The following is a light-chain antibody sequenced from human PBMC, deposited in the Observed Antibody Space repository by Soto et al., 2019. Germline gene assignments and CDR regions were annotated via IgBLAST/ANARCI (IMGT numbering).Light chain of an antibody. CDR2: EVT. CDR3: CSRV. V-gene: IGLV2-23*02. J-gene: IGLJ3*02. CDR1: SSDVATYNL. Sequence: QSVLTQPASVSGSPGQSITISCTGTSSDVATYNLVPWYQQRPGTAPQLIIYEVTKRPSGVSTRFSGSQSGTPGSLTISGLQADYEAEYYCCSRVFGGGTKLTVL.